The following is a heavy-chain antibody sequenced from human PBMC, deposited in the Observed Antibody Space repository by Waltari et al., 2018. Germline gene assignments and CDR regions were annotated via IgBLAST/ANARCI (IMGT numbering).Heavy chain of an antibody. CDR2: ISWNSGSI. Sequence: EVQLVESGGGLVQPGRSLRLSCAASGLTFDDYAMHWVRQAPGKGLEWVSGISWNSGSIGYADSVKGRFTISRDNAKNSLYLQMNSLRAEDTALYYCAKDLWQQLAPLAFDPWGQGTLVTVSS. CDR3: AKDLWQQLAPLAFDP. D-gene: IGHD6-13*01. V-gene: IGHV3-9*01. CDR1: GLTFDDYA. J-gene: IGHJ5*02.